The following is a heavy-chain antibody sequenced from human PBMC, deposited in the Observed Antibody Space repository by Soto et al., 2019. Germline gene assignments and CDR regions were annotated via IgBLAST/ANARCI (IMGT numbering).Heavy chain of an antibody. D-gene: IGHD3-3*01. CDR3: AKDLNANFWSGYYGYFDH. V-gene: IGHV3-23*01. CDR1: GFTFSSYA. CDR2: ISGRDGST. Sequence: PGGSLRLSCAASGFTFSSYAVSWVRQAPGKGLEWVSGISGRDGSTYYADSVKGRFTISRDNSKNTLYLQMNSLRAEDTAVYYCAKDLNANFWSGYYGYFDHWGQGTLVTVSS. J-gene: IGHJ4*02.